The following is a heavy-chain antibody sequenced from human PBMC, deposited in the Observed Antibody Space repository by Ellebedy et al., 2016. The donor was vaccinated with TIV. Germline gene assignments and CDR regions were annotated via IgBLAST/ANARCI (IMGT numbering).Heavy chain of an antibody. J-gene: IGHJ5*02. CDR2: INPNSGGT. D-gene: IGHD5-18*01. V-gene: IGHV1-2*04. CDR3: AWAAMVRDNWFDP. CDR1: GYTFTGYY. Sequence: ASVKVSCXASGYTFTGYYMHWVRQAPGQGLEWMGWINPNSGGTNYAQKFQGWVTMTRDTSISTAYMELSRLRSDDTAVYYCAWAAMVRDNWFDPWGQGTLVTVSS.